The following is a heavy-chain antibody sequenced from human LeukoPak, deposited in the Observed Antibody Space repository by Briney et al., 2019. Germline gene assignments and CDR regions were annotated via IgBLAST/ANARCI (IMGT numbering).Heavy chain of an antibody. V-gene: IGHV4-59*12. D-gene: IGHD2-2*01. CDR2: IYYSGST. CDR3: ARGPYCSSTSCYAARRYYYYYYMDV. J-gene: IGHJ6*03. Sequence: SETLSLTCTVSGGSISSYYWSWIRQPPGKGLEWIGYIYYSGSTNYNPSLKSRVTISVDTSKNQFSLKLSSVTAADTAVYYCARGPYCSSTSCYAARRYYYYYYMDVWGKGTTVTVSS. CDR1: GGSISSYY.